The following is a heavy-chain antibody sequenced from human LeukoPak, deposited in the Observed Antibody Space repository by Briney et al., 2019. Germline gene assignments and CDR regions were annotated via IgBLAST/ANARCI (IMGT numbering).Heavy chain of an antibody. D-gene: IGHD4-17*01. CDR3: ARGGGYGDYFRVYYYYYMDV. CDR2: ISSNGGST. V-gene: IGHV3-64*01. J-gene: IGHJ6*03. Sequence: GGSLRLSCAASGFTFSSYAMHWVRQAPGEGLEYVSAISSNGGSTYYANSVKGRFTISRDNSKNTLYLQMGSLRAEDMAVYYCARGGGYGDYFRVYYYYYMDVWGKGTTVTISS. CDR1: GFTFSSYA.